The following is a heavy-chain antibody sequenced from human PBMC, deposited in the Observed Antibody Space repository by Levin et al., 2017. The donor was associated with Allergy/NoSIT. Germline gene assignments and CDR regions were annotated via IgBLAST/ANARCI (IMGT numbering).Heavy chain of an antibody. D-gene: IGHD5-18*01. V-gene: IGHV4-61*01. CDR2: VYYSGSI. CDR3: ASGGYSISYYYYYGMDV. Sequence: SSETLSLTCTVSGASVNSGNFYWSWIRQPPGKGLEWIGYVYYSGSIKYNPSLKSRVTMSVDKSKNQFSLKLPSVTAADTAVYYCASGGYSISYYYYYGMDVWGQGTTVIVSS. CDR1: GASVNSGNFY. J-gene: IGHJ6*02.